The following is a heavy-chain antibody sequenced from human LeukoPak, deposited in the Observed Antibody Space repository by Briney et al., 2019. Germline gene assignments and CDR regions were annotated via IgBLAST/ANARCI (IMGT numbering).Heavy chain of an antibody. CDR1: GFSLSTSGVG. Sequence: SGPTLVKPTQTLTLTCTFSGFSLSTSGVGVGWIRQPPGKALEWLALFYWDDDKRYSPSLKSRLTITKDTSKNQVVLTMTNMDPVDTATYYCAHRQAISTMVRGVIIAGFDYWGQGTLVTVSS. CDR2: FYWDDDK. CDR3: AHRQAISTMVRGVIIAGFDY. D-gene: IGHD3-10*01. J-gene: IGHJ4*02. V-gene: IGHV2-5*02.